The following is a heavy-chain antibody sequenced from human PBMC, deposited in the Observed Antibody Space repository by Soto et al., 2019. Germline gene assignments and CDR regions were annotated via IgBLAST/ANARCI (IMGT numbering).Heavy chain of an antibody. V-gene: IGHV3-73*01. J-gene: IGHJ3*02. CDR2: IRSKANSYAT. CDR1: GFTFSGSA. CDR3: TRQLLRFLEDPGAFDI. D-gene: IGHD3-3*01. Sequence: PGGSLRLSCAASGFTFSGSAMHWVCQASGKGLEWVGRIRSKANSYATAYAASVKGRFTISRDDSKNTAYLQMNSLKTEDTAVYYCTRQLLRFLEDPGAFDIWGQGTMVTVSS.